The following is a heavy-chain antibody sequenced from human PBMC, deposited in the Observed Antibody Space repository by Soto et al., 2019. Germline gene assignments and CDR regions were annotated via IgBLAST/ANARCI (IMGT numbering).Heavy chain of an antibody. V-gene: IGHV5-51*01. CDR3: ARHGSGYCSGGSCYSIDY. Sequence: ASVKVSCKGSGYSFTSYWIGWVRQMPGKGLEWMGIIYPGDSDTRYSPSFQGQVTISADKSISTAYLQWSSLKASDTAMYYCARHGSGYCSGGSCYSIDYWGQGTLVTVSS. CDR1: GYSFTSYW. CDR2: IYPGDSDT. J-gene: IGHJ4*02. D-gene: IGHD2-15*01.